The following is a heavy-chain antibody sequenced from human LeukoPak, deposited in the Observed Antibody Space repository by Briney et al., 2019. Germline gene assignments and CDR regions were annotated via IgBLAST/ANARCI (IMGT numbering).Heavy chain of an antibody. Sequence: AGGSLRLSSAASGVTFSSYWMHWVRQAPGKGREWGANIKLDGTEKYYVDSMKGRFTISRDNAKNSLYLRMNSLRAEDTATYYCASDRLYFWVWGQGTLVTVSS. CDR2: IKLDGTEK. D-gene: IGHD3-16*01. J-gene: IGHJ4*02. V-gene: IGHV3-7*04. CDR1: GVTFSSYW. CDR3: ASDRLYFWV.